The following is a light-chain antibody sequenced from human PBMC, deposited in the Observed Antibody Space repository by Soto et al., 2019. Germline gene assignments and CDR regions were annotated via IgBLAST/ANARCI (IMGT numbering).Light chain of an antibody. V-gene: IGKV1-6*01. CDR3: LQDYGDSWT. CDR2: AAF. J-gene: IGKJ1*01. Sequence: QMTQSPSSLSASVGEKIIITCRASRDVGSDVSWYQQKPGQAPKLLIYAAFNLYTGVPSRFSGSRSGTEFTLTISSLQPEDFASYYCLQDYGDSWTFGQGTKVEIE. CDR1: RDVGSD.